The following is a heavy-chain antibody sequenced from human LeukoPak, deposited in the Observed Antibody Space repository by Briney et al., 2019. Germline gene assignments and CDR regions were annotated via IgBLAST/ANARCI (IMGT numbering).Heavy chain of an antibody. Sequence: GASVKVSCKASGGTFSSYAISWVRQAPGQGLEWMGRTIHMFGPANYAQKFQGRVTITADESTRTAYMEVSSLRSEDTAVYFCARSVVVTAIKYYYYGMDAWGQGTMVAVSS. J-gene: IGHJ6*02. CDR1: GGTFSSYA. V-gene: IGHV1-69*13. CDR2: TIHMFGPA. D-gene: IGHD2-21*02. CDR3: ARSVVVTAIKYYYYGMDA.